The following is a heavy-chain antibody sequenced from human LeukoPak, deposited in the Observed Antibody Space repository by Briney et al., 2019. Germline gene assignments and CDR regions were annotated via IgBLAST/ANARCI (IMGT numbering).Heavy chain of an antibody. Sequence: GGSLRLSCAASGFTFSSYSMNWVRQAPGKGLEWVAIISYDGSNKYYADSVKGRFTISRDNSKNTLYLQMNSLRTEDTAVYYCAKDRYSTHNWFDPWGQGTLVTVSS. J-gene: IGHJ5*02. CDR3: AKDRYSTHNWFDP. CDR1: GFTFSSYS. D-gene: IGHD5-12*01. V-gene: IGHV3-30*18. CDR2: ISYDGSNK.